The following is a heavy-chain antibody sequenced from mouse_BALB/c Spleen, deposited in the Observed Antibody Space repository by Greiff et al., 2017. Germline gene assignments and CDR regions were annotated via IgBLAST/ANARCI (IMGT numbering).Heavy chain of an antibody. CDR1: GFTFSSYA. CDR3: AREDDYDGGYFDV. Sequence: EVKLMESGGGLVKPGGSLKLSCAASGFTFSSYAMSWVRQTPEKRLEWVASISSGGSTYYPDSVKGRFTISRDNARNILYLQMSSLRSEDTAMYYCAREDDYDGGYFDVWGAGTTVTVSS. CDR2: ISSGGST. D-gene: IGHD2-4*01. J-gene: IGHJ1*01. V-gene: IGHV5-6-5*01.